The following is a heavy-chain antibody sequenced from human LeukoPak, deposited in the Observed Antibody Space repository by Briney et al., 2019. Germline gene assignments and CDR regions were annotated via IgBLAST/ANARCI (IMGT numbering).Heavy chain of an antibody. Sequence: GASVKVSCKASGYTFTSYYMHWVRQAPGQGLEWMGIINPSGGSTSYAQKFQGRVTMTRDTSTSTVYMELSSLRSEDTAVNYCAREAVEYCSGGSCSNWFDPWGQGTLVTVSS. CDR1: GYTFTSYY. CDR3: AREAVEYCSGGSCSNWFDP. V-gene: IGHV1-46*01. D-gene: IGHD2-15*01. CDR2: INPSGGST. J-gene: IGHJ5*02.